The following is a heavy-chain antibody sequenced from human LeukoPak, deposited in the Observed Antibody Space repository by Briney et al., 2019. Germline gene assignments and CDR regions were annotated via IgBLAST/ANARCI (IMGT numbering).Heavy chain of an antibody. V-gene: IGHV4-34*01. D-gene: IGHD6-13*01. CDR1: GVSFSGYY. CDR2: INHSGST. J-gene: IGHJ4*02. Sequence: SETLSLTCAVYGVSFSGYYWSWIRQPPGKGLEWIGEINHSGSTNYNPSLKSRVTISVDTSKNQFSLKLSSVTAADTAVYYCARSIAAAGEAINWGQGTLVTVSS. CDR3: ARSIAAAGEAIN.